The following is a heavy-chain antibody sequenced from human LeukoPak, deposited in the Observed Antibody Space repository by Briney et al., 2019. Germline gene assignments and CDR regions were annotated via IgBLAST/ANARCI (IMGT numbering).Heavy chain of an antibody. CDR3: TRADFGGNSDYYYYGMDV. D-gene: IGHD4-23*01. J-gene: IGHJ6*02. V-gene: IGHV1-69*13. CDR2: IIPIFGTA. CDR1: GYTFSDYG. Sequence: ASVKVSCKASGYTFSDYGISWVRQAPGQGLEWMGGIIPIFGTANYAQKFQGRVTITADESTSTAYMELSSLRSEDTAVYYCTRADFGGNSDYYYYGMDVWGQGTTVTVSS.